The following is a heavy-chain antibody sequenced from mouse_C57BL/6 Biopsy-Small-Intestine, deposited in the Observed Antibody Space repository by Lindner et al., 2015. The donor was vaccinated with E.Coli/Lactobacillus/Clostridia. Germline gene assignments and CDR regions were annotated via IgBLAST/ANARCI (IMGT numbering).Heavy chain of an antibody. CDR1: GYSFTGNY. CDR3: ARREVYYFDY. Sequence: VQLQESGPELVKSGASVKISCKASGYSFTGNYMNWVEQSPEKSLEWIGEINPSTGGTTYNQKFRAKATLTVDRSSSTTYMQFKSLTSDDSAVYYCARREVYYFDYWGQGTTLTVSS. CDR2: INPSTGGT. J-gene: IGHJ2*01. V-gene: IGHV1-42*01.